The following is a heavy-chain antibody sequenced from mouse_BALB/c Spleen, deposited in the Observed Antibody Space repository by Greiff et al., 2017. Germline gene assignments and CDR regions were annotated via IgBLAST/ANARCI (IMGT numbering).Heavy chain of an antibody. CDR2: ISYDGSN. CDR1: GYSITSGYY. CDR3: ARDYRYDYAMDY. Sequence: VQLKESGPGLVKPSQSLSLTCSVTGYSITSGYYWNWIRQFPGNKLEWMGYISYDGSNKYNPSLKNRISITRDTSKNQFFLKLNSVTTEDTATYYCARDYRYDYAMDYWGQGTSVTVSS. V-gene: IGHV3-6*02. D-gene: IGHD2-14*01. J-gene: IGHJ4*01.